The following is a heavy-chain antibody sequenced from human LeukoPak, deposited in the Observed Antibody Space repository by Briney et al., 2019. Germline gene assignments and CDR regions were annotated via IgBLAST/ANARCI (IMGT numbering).Heavy chain of an antibody. CDR2: IWYDGSNK. V-gene: IGHV3-33*01. CDR1: GFTFSSYG. Sequence: GGSLRLSCAASGFTFSSYGMHWVRQAPGKGLEWVAVIWYDGSNKYYADSVKGRFTISRDNSKNTLYLQMNSLRAEDTAVYYCAGAGDGGNSHLGYWGQGTLVTVSS. J-gene: IGHJ4*02. CDR3: AGAGDGGNSHLGY. D-gene: IGHD4-23*01.